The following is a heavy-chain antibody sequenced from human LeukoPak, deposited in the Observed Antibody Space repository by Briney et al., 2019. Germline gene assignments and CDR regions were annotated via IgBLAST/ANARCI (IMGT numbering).Heavy chain of an antibody. CDR2: MNPNSGNT. CDR1: GYTFTSYD. J-gene: IGHJ3*02. Sequence: ASVKVSCKASGYTFTSYDINWVRQATGQGLEWMGWMNPNSGNTGYAQKFQGRVTITRNTSISTAYMELSSLRSEDTAVYYCARVRGSWYDAFDIWGQGTMVTVSS. V-gene: IGHV1-8*03. CDR3: ARVRGSWYDAFDI. D-gene: IGHD6-13*01.